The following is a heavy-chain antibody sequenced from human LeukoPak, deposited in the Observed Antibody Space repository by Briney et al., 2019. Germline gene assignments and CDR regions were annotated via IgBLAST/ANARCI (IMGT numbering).Heavy chain of an antibody. D-gene: IGHD6-13*01. CDR3: GKKTPGTHPFDY. V-gene: IGHV3-23*01. CDR1: GFTFSSSA. J-gene: IGHJ4*02. CDR2: SGTGGDT. Sequence: GGSLRLSCAASGFTFSSSAMNWVRQAPGKGLKWVSASGTGGDTYYADSVKGRFTISRDNSKNTLYLQMTSLRAEDTAGYYCGKKTPGTHPFDYWGQGTLVTVSP.